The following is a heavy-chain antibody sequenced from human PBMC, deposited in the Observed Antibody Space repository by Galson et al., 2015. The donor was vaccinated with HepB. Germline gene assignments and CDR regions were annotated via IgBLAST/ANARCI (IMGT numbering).Heavy chain of an antibody. CDR1: GFEFNFYW. Sequence: SLRLSCAASGFEFNFYWMTWVRQAPGKGLEWVANIKRDSSEKYLADSVKGRFAISRENAKTSVYLQMNDLRAEDTAVYYCARARSNGANYHLVFDSWGQGALVPISS. CDR2: IKRDSSEK. J-gene: IGHJ4*02. D-gene: IGHD4/OR15-4a*01. CDR3: ARARSNGANYHLVFDS. V-gene: IGHV3-7*01.